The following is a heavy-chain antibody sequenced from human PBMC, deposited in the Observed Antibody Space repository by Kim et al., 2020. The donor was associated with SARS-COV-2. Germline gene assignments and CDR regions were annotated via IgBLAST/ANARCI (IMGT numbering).Heavy chain of an antibody. CDR2: ISWNSGSI. D-gene: IGHD6-6*01. CDR3: AKDIHSTSGGMDV. CDR1: GFTFDDYA. Sequence: GGSLRLSCAASGFTFDDYAMHWVRQAPGKGLEWVSGISWNSGSIGYADSVKGRFTISRDNAKNSLYLQMNSLRAEDTALYYCAKDIHSTSGGMDVWGQGTTVTVSS. V-gene: IGHV3-9*01. J-gene: IGHJ6*02.